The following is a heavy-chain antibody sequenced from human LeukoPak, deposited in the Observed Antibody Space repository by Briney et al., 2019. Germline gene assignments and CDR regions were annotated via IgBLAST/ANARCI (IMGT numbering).Heavy chain of an antibody. J-gene: IGHJ6*03. CDR2: IYYSGNT. D-gene: IGHD6-13*01. V-gene: IGHV4-39*07. Sequence: PSETLSLTCTVSGGSIRSTTYYWGWIRQPPGKGLEWIGSIYYSGNTYYSPSLMSRVTISVDTSKNQFSLKLSSVTAADTAVYYCARTTEAHSWRTRYYDYYMDVWGKGTTVTVSS. CDR1: GGSIRSTTYY. CDR3: ARTTEAHSWRTRYYDYYMDV.